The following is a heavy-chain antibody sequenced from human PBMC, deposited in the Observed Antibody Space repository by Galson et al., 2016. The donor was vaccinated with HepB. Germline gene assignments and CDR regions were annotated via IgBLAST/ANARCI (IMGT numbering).Heavy chain of an antibody. V-gene: IGHV3-30*04. CDR1: GFTFSSYA. CDR2: ISYDGSNK. J-gene: IGHJ5*02. CDR3: ARDRPEEHQLPPSSGLDP. D-gene: IGHD2-2*01. Sequence: SLRLSCAASGFTFSSYAMHWVRQAPGKGLEWVAGISYDGSNKYYADSVKGRFTISRDNSKNTVYLQMNSLRGEDTAVYYCARDRPEEHQLPPSSGLDPLGQGTLVTVSS.